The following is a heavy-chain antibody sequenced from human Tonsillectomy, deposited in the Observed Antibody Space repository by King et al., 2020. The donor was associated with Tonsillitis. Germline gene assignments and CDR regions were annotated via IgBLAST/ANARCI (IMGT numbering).Heavy chain of an antibody. CDR2: INHSGST. J-gene: IGHJ5*02. CDR1: GGSFSNYY. CDR3: AGENIVVVPSAILSWFDP. V-gene: IGHV4-34*01. D-gene: IGHD2-2*02. Sequence: VQLQQWGAGLLKPSETLSLTCAVYGGSFSNYYWSWIRQPPGKGLEWIGEINHSGSTNYNPSLQSRVTISVDTSMNQFSLKLSSVTAADTAVYYCAGENIVVVPSAILSWFDPWGQGTLVTVSS.